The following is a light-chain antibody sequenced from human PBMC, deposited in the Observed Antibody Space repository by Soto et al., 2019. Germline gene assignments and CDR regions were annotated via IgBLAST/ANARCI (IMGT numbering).Light chain of an antibody. Sequence: QSVLTQPRSVSGSPGQSVTISCTGTSSDVGGYNYVSWYQQHPGKAPKLMIYDVSKRPSGVPDRFSGSKSGNTASLTISGLQAEDEADSYGCSYAGSDTVFGGGTKVTVL. CDR1: SSDVGGYNY. CDR3: CSYAGSDTV. V-gene: IGLV2-11*01. CDR2: DVS. J-gene: IGLJ3*02.